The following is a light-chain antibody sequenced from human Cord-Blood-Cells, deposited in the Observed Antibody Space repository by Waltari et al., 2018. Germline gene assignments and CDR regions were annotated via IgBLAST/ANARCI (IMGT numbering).Light chain of an antibody. CDR2: DAS. J-gene: IGKJ1*01. CDR3: QQYNSYSWT. CDR1: QSISSW. V-gene: IGKV1-5*01. Sequence: DIQMTQSPSPLSASAGERVTTTCRASQSISSWFAWYQQKPGKAPKLLIHDASSLESGVPSRFSGSGSETEFTLTISSLQPDDFATYYCQQYNSYSWTFGQGTKVEIK.